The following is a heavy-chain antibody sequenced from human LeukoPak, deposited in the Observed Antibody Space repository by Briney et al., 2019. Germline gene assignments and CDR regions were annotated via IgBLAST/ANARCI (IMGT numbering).Heavy chain of an antibody. J-gene: IGHJ4*02. Sequence: ASVKVSCKASGYTFTGYYMHWVRQAPGQGLEWMGWINPNSGGTNYAQKFQGRVTMTRDTSISTAYMELSRLRSDDTAVYYCVGMATIPGSLDYWGQGTLVTVSS. CDR1: GYTFTGYY. CDR2: INPNSGGT. D-gene: IGHD5-24*01. V-gene: IGHV1-2*02. CDR3: VGMATIPGSLDY.